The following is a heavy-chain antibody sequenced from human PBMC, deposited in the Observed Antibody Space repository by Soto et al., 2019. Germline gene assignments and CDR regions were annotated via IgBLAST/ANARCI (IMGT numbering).Heavy chain of an antibody. V-gene: IGHV4-39*01. CDR1: GGSISSSSYY. CDR2: IYYSGST. Sequence: QLQLQESGPGLVKPSETLSLTCTVSGGSISSSSYYWGWIRQPPGKGLEWIGSIYYSGSTYYNPSLKSRVTISVDTSKNQFSLKLSSVTAADTAVYYCARQRKQWLVRHNWFDPWGQGTLVTVSS. J-gene: IGHJ5*02. D-gene: IGHD6-19*01. CDR3: ARQRKQWLVRHNWFDP.